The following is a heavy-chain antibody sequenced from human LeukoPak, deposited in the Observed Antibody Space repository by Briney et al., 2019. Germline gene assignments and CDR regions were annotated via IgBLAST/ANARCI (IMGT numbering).Heavy chain of an antibody. CDR2: FDPEDGET. CDR1: GYTLTELS. D-gene: IGHD2-2*01. CDR3: ATDGYRHQLLNWFDP. Sequence: ASVKVSCKVSGYTLTELSMHWVRQAPGKGLEWMGSFDPEDGETIYAQKFQGRVTMTEDTSTDTAYMELSSLRSEDTAVYYCATDGYRHQLLNWFDPWGQGTLVTVSS. J-gene: IGHJ5*02. V-gene: IGHV1-24*01.